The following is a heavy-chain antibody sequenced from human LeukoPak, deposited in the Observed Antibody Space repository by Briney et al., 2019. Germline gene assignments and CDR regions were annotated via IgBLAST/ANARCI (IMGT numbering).Heavy chain of an antibody. CDR2: IYYSGST. Sequence: SETLSLTCAVSGASISSDYWSWIRQPPGKGLEWIGYIYYSGSTNYNPYLRAGVTLSVDTPRNQFSLKWSSVTATDTASYYWARENFDYGSGSYDYWGQGTMVTVSS. V-gene: IGHV4-59*01. J-gene: IGHJ4*01. CDR1: GASISSDY. D-gene: IGHD3-10*01. CDR3: ARENFDYGSGSYDY.